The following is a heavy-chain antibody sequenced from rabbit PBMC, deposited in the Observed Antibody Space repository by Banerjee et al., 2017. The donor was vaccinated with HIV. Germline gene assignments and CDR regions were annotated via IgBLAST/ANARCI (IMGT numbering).Heavy chain of an antibody. D-gene: IGHD4-1*01. CDR3: ARDLAGAIGWNFNL. Sequence: QEQLEESGGDLVKPEGSLTLTCTASGFSFSNKYVMCWVRQAPGKGLEWIACINTSTGNTVYASWAKGRFTISRTSSTTVTLQMTSLTAADTATYFCARDLAGAIGWNFNLWGQGTLVTVS. CDR1: GFSFSNKYV. V-gene: IGHV1S45*01. CDR2: INTSTGNT. J-gene: IGHJ4*01.